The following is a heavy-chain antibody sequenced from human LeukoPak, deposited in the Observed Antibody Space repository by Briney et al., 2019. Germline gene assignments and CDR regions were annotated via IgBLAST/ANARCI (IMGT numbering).Heavy chain of an antibody. CDR2: MNPNSGNT. J-gene: IGHJ6*03. Sequence: ASVKVSCKASGYTFTSYDINWVRQATGQGLEWMGWMNPNSGNTGYAQKFQGRVTMTRNTSISTAYMELSSLRSEDTAVYYCARDLSSSWYYYYYYMDVWGKGTTVTVSS. D-gene: IGHD6-13*01. CDR3: ARDLSSSWYYYYYYMDV. CDR1: GYTFTSYD. V-gene: IGHV1-8*01.